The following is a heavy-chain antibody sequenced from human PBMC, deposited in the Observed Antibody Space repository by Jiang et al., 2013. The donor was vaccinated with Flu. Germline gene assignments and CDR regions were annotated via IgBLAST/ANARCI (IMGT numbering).Heavy chain of an antibody. Sequence: GSGLVKPFGGPVSLTCAVSGASINSGNYWSWVRQTPAKGLEWIGEIYHSGTTNYNPSLKSRVTISIDKSKNQFSLTVTSVTAADTAIYYCARSPGYVTTKFDFWGQGTLVTVSS. CDR2: IYHSGTT. CDR3: ARSPGYVTTKFDF. D-gene: IGHD1-1*01. J-gene: IGHJ4*02. V-gene: IGHV4-4*03. CDR1: GASINSGNY.